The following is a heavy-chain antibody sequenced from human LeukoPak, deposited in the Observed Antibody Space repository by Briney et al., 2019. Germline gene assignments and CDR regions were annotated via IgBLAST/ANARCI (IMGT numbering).Heavy chain of an antibody. J-gene: IGHJ4*02. CDR3: ARTRGYSYGPPFDF. V-gene: IGHV5-10-1*01. D-gene: IGHD5-18*01. CDR2: IDPSDSYT. Sequence: GESLKISCKGSGYSLTNYWITWVRQMPGKGLEWMGRIDPSDSYTNYSPSFQGHVTISADKSITIGYLQWSSLKASDTAMYYCARTRGYSYGPPFDFWGQGTLVTVSS. CDR1: GYSLTNYW.